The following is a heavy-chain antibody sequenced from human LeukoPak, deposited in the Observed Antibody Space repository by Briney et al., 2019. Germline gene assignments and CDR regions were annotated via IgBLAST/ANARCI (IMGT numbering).Heavy chain of an antibody. J-gene: IGHJ4*02. D-gene: IGHD3-10*01. Sequence: GGSLRLSRAASGFTFSSDWMTWVRQAPGKGLEWLANIKEDGSEKYYVDSVKGRFTISRDNAKNSLYLQMNSLRAEDTAVYYCARHRGCHYWGQGTLVTVSS. CDR3: ARHRGCHY. V-gene: IGHV3-7*01. CDR1: GFTFSSDW. CDR2: IKEDGSEK.